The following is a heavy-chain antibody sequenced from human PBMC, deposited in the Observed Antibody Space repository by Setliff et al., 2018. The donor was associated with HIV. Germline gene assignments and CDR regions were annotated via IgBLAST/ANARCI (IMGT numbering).Heavy chain of an antibody. D-gene: IGHD3-10*01. CDR2: LYYSGST. V-gene: IGHV4-39*07. CDR1: GGSIRSSSHY. J-gene: IGHJ4*02. Sequence: SCTVSGGSIRSSSHYWGWIRQPPGKGLEWIGSLYYSGSTYNNPSLKSRLTISVDTSKNQFSLKLSSVTAADTAVYYCAREGDIGVVRGVIYFDYWGQGTLVTVSS. CDR3: AREGDIGVVRGVIYFDY.